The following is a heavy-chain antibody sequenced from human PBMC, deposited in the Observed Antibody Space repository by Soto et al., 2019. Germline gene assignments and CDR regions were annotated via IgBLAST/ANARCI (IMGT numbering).Heavy chain of an antibody. CDR3: SRGSGLNDGSDL. V-gene: IGHV1-18*01. CDR1: GYTFTNYG. CDR2: VNGDSGNT. J-gene: IGHJ3*01. Sequence: QVPLVQSGAEVKSPGASVKISCKTSGYTFTNYGITWVRQAPGQGLVWVGWVNGDSGNTNYAPKMEGRVTMTTDASTSTADMELRRLRSDDTGVYYCSRGSGLNDGSDLWGQGTVVTV.